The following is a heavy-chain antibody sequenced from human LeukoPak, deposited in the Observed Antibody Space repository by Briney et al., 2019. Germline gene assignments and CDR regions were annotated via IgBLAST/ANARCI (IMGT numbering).Heavy chain of an antibody. CDR3: ARGTVGGNDYYYMDV. D-gene: IGHD4-11*01. Sequence: ASVKVSCKASGYTFTGYGINWVRQAPGQGLEWMGWISGSTGNRKYEQKIQGRVTLTTDTSTRTAYMELRSLRSDDTAVYYCARGTVGGNDYYYMDVWGKGTTVTVSS. V-gene: IGHV1-18*01. CDR2: ISGSTGNR. CDR1: GYTFTGYG. J-gene: IGHJ6*03.